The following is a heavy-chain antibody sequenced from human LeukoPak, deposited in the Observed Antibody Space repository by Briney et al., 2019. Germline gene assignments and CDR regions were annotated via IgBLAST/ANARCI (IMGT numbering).Heavy chain of an antibody. J-gene: IGHJ3*02. CDR3: AKDYDFWSGYYVDAFDI. V-gene: IGHV3-30*04. D-gene: IGHD3-3*01. CDR2: ISYDGSNK. Sequence: GGSLRLSCAASGFTFSSYAMHWVRQAPGKGLEWVAVISYDGSNKYYADSVKGRFTISRDNSKNTLYLQMNSLRAEDTAVYYCAKDYDFWSGYYVDAFDIWGQGTMVTVSS. CDR1: GFTFSSYA.